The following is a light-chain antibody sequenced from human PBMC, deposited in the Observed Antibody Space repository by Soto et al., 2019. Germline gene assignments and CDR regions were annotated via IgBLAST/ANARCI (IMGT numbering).Light chain of an antibody. CDR1: QSISSY. CDR2: AAS. J-gene: IGKJ4*01. V-gene: IGKV1-39*01. Sequence: DIQMTQSPSSLSASVGDRVTITCRASQSISSYLNWYQQKPGKAPKLLIYAASSLQSGVPSRFSGSGSGTDFTFTFSSLQPEDFATYYCQQSYSTPRTFGGGTKVEIK. CDR3: QQSYSTPRT.